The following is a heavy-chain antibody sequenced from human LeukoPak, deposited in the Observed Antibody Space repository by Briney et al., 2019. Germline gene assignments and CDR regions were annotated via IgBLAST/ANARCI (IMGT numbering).Heavy chain of an antibody. CDR3: ARGPLLRFLEWYPSWFDP. CDR2: IYYNGST. V-gene: IGHV4-59*01. Sequence: SETLSLTCAVYGGSFSGYYWSWIRQPPGKGLEWIGYIYYNGSTNYNPSLKSRVTISVDTSKNQFSLKLSSVTAADTAVYYCARGPLLRFLEWYPSWFDPWGQGTLVTVSS. D-gene: IGHD3-3*01. CDR1: GGSFSGYY. J-gene: IGHJ5*02.